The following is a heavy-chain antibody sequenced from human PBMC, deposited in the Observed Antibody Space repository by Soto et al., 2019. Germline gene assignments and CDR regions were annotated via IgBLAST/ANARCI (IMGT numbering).Heavy chain of an antibody. J-gene: IGHJ4*02. CDR1: GYTFTSYG. CDR3: ARVDYDILTGYYTMFDY. D-gene: IGHD3-9*01. V-gene: IGHV1-18*01. CDR2: ISAYNGNT. Sequence: QVQLVQSGAEVKKPGASVKVSCKASGYTFTSYGISWVRQAPGQGLEWMGWISAYNGNTNYAQKLRGRVTMTTDTSTSTAYMELRSLRSYDTAVYYCARVDYDILTGYYTMFDYWGQGTLVTVSS.